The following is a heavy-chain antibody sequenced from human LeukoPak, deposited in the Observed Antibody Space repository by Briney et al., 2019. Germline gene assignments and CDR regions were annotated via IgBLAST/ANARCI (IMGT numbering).Heavy chain of an antibody. V-gene: IGHV3-30*02. CDR1: GFSFSIYG. D-gene: IGHD3-9*01. CDR2: IRYDGSNK. J-gene: IGHJ4*02. CDR3: ASIDILTGYNRGDY. Sequence: GGSLRLSCAASGFSFSIYGMHWVRQAPGKGLEWVAFIRYDGSNKYYADSVKGRFTISRDNSKNTLYLQMNSLRAEDTAVYYCASIDILTGYNRGDYWGQGTLVTVSS.